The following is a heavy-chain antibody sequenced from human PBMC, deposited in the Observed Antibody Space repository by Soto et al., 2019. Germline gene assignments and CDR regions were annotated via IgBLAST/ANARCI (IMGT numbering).Heavy chain of an antibody. D-gene: IGHD6-19*01. CDR3: ARDSAVAGTAYFDY. J-gene: IGHJ4*02. V-gene: IGHV1-3*01. CDR1: GYTFTSYA. Sequence: QVQLVQSGAEVKKPGASVKVSCKASGYTFTSYAMHWVRQAPGQRLEWMGWINAGNGNAKYSQKFQGRVTITRDTSASTAYMELSSLRSEDTAVYYCARDSAVAGTAYFDYWGQGTLVTVSS. CDR2: INAGNGNA.